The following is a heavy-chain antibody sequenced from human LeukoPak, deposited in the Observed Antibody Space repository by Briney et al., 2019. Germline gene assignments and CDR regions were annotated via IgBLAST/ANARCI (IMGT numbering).Heavy chain of an antibody. CDR1: GGTLSSYA. D-gene: IGHD3/OR15-3a*01. V-gene: IGHV1-69*06. CDR3: AREYPGTGSIGGPYYYGMDV. CDR2: ITPIFGTA. J-gene: IGHJ6*04. Sequence: GPSVKVSCKASGGTLSSYAISWGRQAPGQGLEWMGGITPIFGTANYAQKFQGRVTITADKSTSTAYMELSSLRSEDTAVYYCAREYPGTGSIGGPYYYGMDVWGKGTTVTVSS.